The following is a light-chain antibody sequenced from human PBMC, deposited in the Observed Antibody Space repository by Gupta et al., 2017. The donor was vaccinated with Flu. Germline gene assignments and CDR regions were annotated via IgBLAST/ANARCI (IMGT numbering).Light chain of an antibody. V-gene: IGKV1-5*03. Sequence: DIHMTQSPYILSASVGDRVTIACRASQSISAWLAWYQQKPGKAPKLLIYKTANLETGVPSRFSGSGFGTDFTLTISSLQPDDFATYYCQQYNSYPWTFGQGTEVE. CDR3: QQYNSYPWT. CDR2: KTA. J-gene: IGKJ1*01. CDR1: QSISAW.